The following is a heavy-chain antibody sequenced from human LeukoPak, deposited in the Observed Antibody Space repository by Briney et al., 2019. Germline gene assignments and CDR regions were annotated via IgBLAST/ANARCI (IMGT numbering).Heavy chain of an antibody. D-gene: IGHD3-22*01. V-gene: IGHV2-5*02. CDR3: AHRRSGYNFNDGDFNS. J-gene: IGHJ4*02. Sequence: ESGPTLVNPTQTLTLTCTFSGFSLSTSGVGVGWIRQPPGKALEWLALIYRDDDKRHNPFLRSRLTITKDTYKNQVVITMTNMDPVETATYYCAHRRSGYNFNDGDFNSWGQGTLVTVSS. CDR1: GFSLSTSGVG. CDR2: IYRDDDK.